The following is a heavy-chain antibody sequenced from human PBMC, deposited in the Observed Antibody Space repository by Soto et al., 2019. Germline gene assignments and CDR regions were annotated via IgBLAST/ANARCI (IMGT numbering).Heavy chain of an antibody. CDR3: SRHAGVKLYQLHYYYMDV. D-gene: IGHD2-2*01. CDR2: IYYSGST. V-gene: IGHV4-39*01. J-gene: IGHJ6*03. CDR1: GGSISSSSYY. Sequence: QLQLQESGPGLVKPSETLSLTCTVSGGSISSSSYYWGWIRHPPGKGLEWIGSIYYSGSTYYNPSLKSRVTISVDTSKNQLSLKLSSLTAADTAVYYCSRHAGVKLYQLHYYYMDVWGKGTTVTVSS.